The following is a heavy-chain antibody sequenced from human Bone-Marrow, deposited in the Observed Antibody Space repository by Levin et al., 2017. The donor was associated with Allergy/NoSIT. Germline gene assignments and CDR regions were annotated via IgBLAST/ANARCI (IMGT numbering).Heavy chain of an antibody. D-gene: IGHD1-26*01. CDR1: GYSFTRYA. Sequence: GESLKISCKASGYSFTRYALNWVRQAPGQGLGGMGWINTQTGNPTYVQGFTGRFVFSLDTSVSTSYLQISSLKTEDTAVYYCLRDLVEWVPGAHWGQGTLVTVSS. J-gene: IGHJ4*02. V-gene: IGHV7-4-1*02. CDR3: LRDLVEWVPGAH. CDR2: INTQTGNP.